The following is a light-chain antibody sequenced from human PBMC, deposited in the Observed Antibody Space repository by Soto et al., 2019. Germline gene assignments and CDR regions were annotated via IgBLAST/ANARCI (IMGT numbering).Light chain of an antibody. V-gene: IGKV3-20*01. CDR2: GAS. CDR1: QSISSIY. Sequence: EIVLTQSPGTLSLAPGERATLSCRASQSISSIYLAWYQKKPGQAPRLLIYGASSRATGIPDRFSGSGSGTDFTLILSRLEPEDSAVYYFQKYFTLPLVFGGGTKVGIK. J-gene: IGKJ4*01. CDR3: QKYFTLPLV.